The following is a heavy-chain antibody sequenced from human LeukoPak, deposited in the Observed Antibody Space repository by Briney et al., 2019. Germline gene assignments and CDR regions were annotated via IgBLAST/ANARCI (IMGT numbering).Heavy chain of an antibody. V-gene: IGHV4-59*12. D-gene: IGHD2-2*01. CDR1: GGFISTYY. Sequence: SETLSLTCTVSGGFISTYYWSWLRQYPGKGLEWIGYIHERGSTNNNTSLKSRVTMSVDTSRNQFSLKLSSVTAADTAVYYCARGGDFVVVPAASTHIDYWGQGTLVTVSS. CDR3: ARGGDFVVVPAASTHIDY. CDR2: IHERGST. J-gene: IGHJ4*02.